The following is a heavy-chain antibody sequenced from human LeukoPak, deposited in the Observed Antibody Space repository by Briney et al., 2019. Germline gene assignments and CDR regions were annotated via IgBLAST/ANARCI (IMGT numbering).Heavy chain of an antibody. CDR3: ARGLAYCGGDCFYYFDY. D-gene: IGHD2-21*02. V-gene: IGHV1-69*01. Sequence: ASVKVSCKASGGIFSSYAISWVRQAPGQGLEWMGGIIPIFGTANYAQKFQGRVTITADESTSTAYMELSSLRSEDTAVYYCARGLAYCGGDCFYYFDYWGQGTLVTVSS. CDR1: GGIFSSYA. J-gene: IGHJ4*02. CDR2: IIPIFGTA.